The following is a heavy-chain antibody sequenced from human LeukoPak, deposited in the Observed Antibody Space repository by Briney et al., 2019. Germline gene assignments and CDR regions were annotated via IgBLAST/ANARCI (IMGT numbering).Heavy chain of an antibody. J-gene: IGHJ4*02. CDR2: INAGNGNT. Sequence: ASVTVSCKASGYTFTSYAMHWVRQAPGQRLEWMGWINAGNGNTKYSQKFQGRVTITRDTSASTAYMELSSLRSEDTAVYYCARDPTLRSPDLFDYWGQGTLVTVSS. CDR3: ARDPTLRSPDLFDY. V-gene: IGHV1-3*01. CDR1: GYTFTSYA. D-gene: IGHD4-17*01.